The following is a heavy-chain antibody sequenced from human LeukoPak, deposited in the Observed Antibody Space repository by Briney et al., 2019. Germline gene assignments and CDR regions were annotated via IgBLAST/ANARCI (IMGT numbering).Heavy chain of an antibody. V-gene: IGHV4-39*07. J-gene: IGHJ6*03. CDR3: ARGVWSYYYYYYMDV. Sequence: PSETLSLTCTVSGGSISSSSYYWGWIRQPPGKGLEWIGSIYYSGSTYYNPSLKSRVTISVDTSKNRFSLKLSSVTAADTAVYYCARGVWSYYYYYYMDVWGKGTTVTVSS. CDR2: IYYSGST. CDR1: GGSISSSSYY. D-gene: IGHD2-8*01.